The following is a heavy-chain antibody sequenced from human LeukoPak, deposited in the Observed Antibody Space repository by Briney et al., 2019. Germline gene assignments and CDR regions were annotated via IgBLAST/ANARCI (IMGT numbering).Heavy chain of an antibody. CDR1: GFTFSSYS. CDR3: AKENSWYGVSNVWDY. J-gene: IGHJ4*02. V-gene: IGHV3-21*03. D-gene: IGHD3-10*01. CDR2: ISSSSSYI. Sequence: GGSLRLSCAASGFTFSSYSMNWVRQAPGKGLEWVSSISSSSSYIYYADSVKGRFTISRDNAKNSLYLQMNSLRAEDTAVYYCAKENSWYGVSNVWDYWGQGTLVTVSS.